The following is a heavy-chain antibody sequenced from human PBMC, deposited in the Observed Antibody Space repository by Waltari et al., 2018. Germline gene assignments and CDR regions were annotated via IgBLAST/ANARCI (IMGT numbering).Heavy chain of an antibody. Sequence: QVQLIQSGAEVKKPGASVKVSCKASRHFFNHYYAHWLRQAPGQGLEWMGIIDASAGTTTYSQKFQGRITITMTTDTSTSTVYMELSSLTSEDTAVYYCAKTGGSNWFDPWGQGTLITVSS. D-gene: IGHD2-8*02. V-gene: IGHV1-46*02. CDR2: IDASAGTT. CDR1: RHFFNHYY. CDR3: AKTGGSNWFDP. J-gene: IGHJ5*02.